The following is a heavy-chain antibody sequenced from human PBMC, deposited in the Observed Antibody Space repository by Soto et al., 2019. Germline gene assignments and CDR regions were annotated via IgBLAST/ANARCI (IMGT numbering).Heavy chain of an antibody. V-gene: IGHV3-21*01. J-gene: IGHJ5*02. CDR3: ARDRIGRYDYIWGSYRPKNCFDP. CDR1: GFTFSSYS. CDR2: ISSSSSYI. Sequence: GGSLRLSCAASGFTFSSYSMNWVRQAPGKGLEWVSSISSSSSYIYYADSVKGRFTISRDNAKNSLYLQMHSLRAEDTAVYYCARDRIGRYDYIWGSYRPKNCFDPWGQGTLVTVSS. D-gene: IGHD3-16*02.